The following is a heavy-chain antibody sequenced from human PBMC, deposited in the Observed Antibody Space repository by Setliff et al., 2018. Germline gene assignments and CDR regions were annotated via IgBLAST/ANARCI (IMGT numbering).Heavy chain of an antibody. D-gene: IGHD3-10*01. J-gene: IGHJ4*02. CDR2: INPISGGA. CDR1: GGTFRTDG. CDR3: LFWLAESASDF. V-gene: IGHV1-2*02. Sequence: GASVKVSCKASGGTFRTDGFSWVRQAPGQGLEWMGWINPISGGANYAQKFQGRVTMTRDTSISTAYMELSGLSSDDTAMYYCLFWLAESASDFWGQGTPVTVSS.